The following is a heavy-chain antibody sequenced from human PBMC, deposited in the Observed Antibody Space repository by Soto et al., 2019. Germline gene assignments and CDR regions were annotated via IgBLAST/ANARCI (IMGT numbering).Heavy chain of an antibody. V-gene: IGHV1-69*01. J-gene: IGHJ3*02. D-gene: IGHD2-15*01. CDR1: GGTFSSYA. Sequence: QVQLVQSGAEVKKPGSSVKVSCQASGGTFSSYAISWVRQAPGQGLEWMGGIIPIFGTANYAQKFQGRVTITADESTSTAYMELSSLRSEDTAVYYCARDSRIVVVVAATFDAFDIWGQGTMVTVSS. CDR2: IIPIFGTA. CDR3: ARDSRIVVVVAATFDAFDI.